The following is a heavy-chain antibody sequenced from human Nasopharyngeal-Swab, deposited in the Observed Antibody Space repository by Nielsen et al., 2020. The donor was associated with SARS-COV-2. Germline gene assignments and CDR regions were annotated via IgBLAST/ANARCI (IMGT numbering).Heavy chain of an antibody. CDR2: ISSSSSYI. D-gene: IGHD6-13*01. CDR1: GFTFSSYS. CDR3: ARDRYSRRRFVWYFDL. V-gene: IGHV3-21*01. Sequence: GESLKISCAASGFTFSSYSMNWVRQAPGKGLEWVSSISSSSSYIYYADSAKGRFTISRDNAKNSLYLQMNSLRAEDTAVYYCARDRYSRRRFVWYFDLWGRGTLVTVSS. J-gene: IGHJ2*01.